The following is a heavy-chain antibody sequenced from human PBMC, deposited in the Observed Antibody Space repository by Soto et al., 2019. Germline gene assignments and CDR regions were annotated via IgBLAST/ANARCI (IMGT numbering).Heavy chain of an antibody. Sequence: EVQLLESGGGLVQPGGSLRLSCAASGFTFSSYAMSWVRQAPGKGLEWVSAISGSGGSTYYADSVKGRFTISRDNSKDTLYLQMNSLRAEDTAVYYCAKAQQGSSSWMSWYYYGMDVWGQGTTVTVSS. CDR1: GFTFSSYA. J-gene: IGHJ6*02. D-gene: IGHD6-13*01. V-gene: IGHV3-23*01. CDR2: ISGSGGST. CDR3: AKAQQGSSSWMSWYYYGMDV.